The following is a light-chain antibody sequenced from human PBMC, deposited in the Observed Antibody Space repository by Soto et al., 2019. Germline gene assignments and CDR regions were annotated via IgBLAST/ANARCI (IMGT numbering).Light chain of an antibody. CDR3: QQTYTSRFT. V-gene: IGKV1-5*01. CDR1: QSISSW. Sequence: DIRMTQSPSTLSASVGDRFTITCRASQSISSWLDWYQQKPGKAPKLLIYDASSLESGVPSRLRGSGYGTEFTLTISCLQSEDFATYYCQQTYTSRFTFGPGTKVDIK. CDR2: DAS. J-gene: IGKJ3*01.